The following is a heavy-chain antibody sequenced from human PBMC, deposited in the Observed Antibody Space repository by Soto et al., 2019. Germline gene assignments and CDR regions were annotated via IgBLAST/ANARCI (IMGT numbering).Heavy chain of an antibody. Sequence: QVQLVQSGAEVKKPGSSVKVSCKASGGTFSSYAISWVRQAPGQGLEWMGGFIPIFGTANYAQKFQGRVTITADKSTSTAYMELSSLRSEDTAVYYCARDVTMVRGVIGYYGMDVWGQGTTVTVSS. V-gene: IGHV1-69*06. D-gene: IGHD3-10*01. CDR2: FIPIFGTA. CDR1: GGTFSSYA. J-gene: IGHJ6*02. CDR3: ARDVTMVRGVIGYYGMDV.